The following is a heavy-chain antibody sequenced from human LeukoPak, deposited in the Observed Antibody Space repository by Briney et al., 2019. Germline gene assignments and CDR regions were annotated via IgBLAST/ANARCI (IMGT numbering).Heavy chain of an antibody. CDR3: GKPSAISISGVETNWFDP. CDR2: IRSDGSNK. Sequence: GGSLRLSCAASGFTFSSYGMHWVRQAPGKGLEWVAFIRSDGSNKYYEDSVRGRFTISRDNSKNTLYLQMNSLRPEDTAVYYCGKPSAISISGVETNWFDPWGQGTLVTVSS. J-gene: IGHJ5*02. V-gene: IGHV3-30*02. CDR1: GFTFSSYG. D-gene: IGHD3-3*01.